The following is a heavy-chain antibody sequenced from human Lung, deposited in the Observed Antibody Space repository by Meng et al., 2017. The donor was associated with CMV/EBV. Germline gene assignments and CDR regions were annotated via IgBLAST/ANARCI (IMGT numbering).Heavy chain of an antibody. J-gene: IGHJ5*02. D-gene: IGHD3-3*01. Sequence: GSLRLSCTVSGGSISSYSYYWGWIRQPPGRGLEWIGSIYYSGSTYYNPSLKSRVTISVDMSKNQFSLKLSSVTAADTAVYYCARDLRVGVVATWFDPWGHGXLVTVSS. CDR2: IYYSGST. CDR3: ARDLRVGVVATWFDP. V-gene: IGHV4-39*07. CDR1: GGSISSYSYY.